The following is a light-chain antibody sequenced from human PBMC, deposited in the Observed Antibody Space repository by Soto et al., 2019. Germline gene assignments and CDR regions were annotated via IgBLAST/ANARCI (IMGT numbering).Light chain of an antibody. Sequence: EIVLTQSPGTLSLSPGERATLSCRASQSVSDRYLAWYQQKVGQAPRLLIYAASSRPSGIPDRFSGSGSGTDFTLTISRLEHEDFAVFFCQQYGSSPPTFGQGTKVEIK. J-gene: IGKJ1*01. V-gene: IGKV3-20*01. CDR3: QQYGSSPPT. CDR2: AAS. CDR1: QSVSDRY.